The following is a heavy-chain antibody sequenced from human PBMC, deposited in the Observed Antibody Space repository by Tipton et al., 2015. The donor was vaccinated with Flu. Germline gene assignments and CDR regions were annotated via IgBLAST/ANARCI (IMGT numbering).Heavy chain of an antibody. J-gene: IGHJ6*02. CDR1: GGSISSGGYY. D-gene: IGHD2-15*01. Sequence: TLSLTCTVSGGSISSGGYYWSWIRQHPGKGLEWIGYIYCSGSTYYNPSLKSRVTISVDTSKNQFSLKLSSVTAADTAVYYCASSVVVVDYYGMDVWGQGTTVPVSS. CDR3: ASSVVVVDYYGMDV. CDR2: IYCSGST. V-gene: IGHV4-31*03.